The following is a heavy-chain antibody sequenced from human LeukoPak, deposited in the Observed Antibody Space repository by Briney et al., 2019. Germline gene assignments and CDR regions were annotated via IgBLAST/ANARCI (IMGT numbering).Heavy chain of an antibody. CDR1: GFTVSSNY. J-gene: IGHJ4*02. V-gene: IGHV3-66*03. CDR3: ARDHAGSGRAFDN. Sequence: PGGSLRLSCAASGFTVSSNYMSWVRQAPGKGLEWVSVIYSCGSTYYADSVKGRFTISRDNSKNTLYLQMNSLRAEDTAVYYCARDHAGSGRAFDNWGQGTLVTVSS. D-gene: IGHD2-15*01. CDR2: IYSCGST.